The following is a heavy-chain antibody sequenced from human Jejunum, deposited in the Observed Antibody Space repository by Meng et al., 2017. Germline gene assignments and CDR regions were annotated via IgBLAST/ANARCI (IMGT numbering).Heavy chain of an antibody. J-gene: IGHJ4*02. V-gene: IGHV4-61*08. CDR1: GGSVGRAGYQ. CDR2: ANT. CDR3: ARDSMGSLDY. Sequence: PESGPGLVRPSWTLSLLCTVSGGSVGRAGYQWGWIRQPPGRGLEWIGYANTNYNPSLKRRVTISLDTSRNLFSLSLTSVTAADTAVYYCARDSMGSLDYWGQGILVTVSS. D-gene: IGHD1-26*01.